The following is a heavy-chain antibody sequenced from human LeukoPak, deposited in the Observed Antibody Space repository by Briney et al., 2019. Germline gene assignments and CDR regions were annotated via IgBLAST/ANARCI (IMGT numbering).Heavy chain of an antibody. V-gene: IGHV1-2*02. CDR1: GYTFTGYY. Sequence: ASVKVSCKASGYTFTGYYMHWVRQAPGQGLEWMGWINPNSGGTNYAQKFQGRVTMTRDTSISTAYMELSRLRSDDTAVYYCARFVGATGGFDYWGQGTLVTVSS. CDR2: INPNSGGT. D-gene: IGHD1-26*01. CDR3: ARFVGATGGFDY. J-gene: IGHJ4*02.